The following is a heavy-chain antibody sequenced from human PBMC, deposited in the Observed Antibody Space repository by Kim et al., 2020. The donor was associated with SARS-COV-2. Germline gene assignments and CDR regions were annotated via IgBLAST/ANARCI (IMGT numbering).Heavy chain of an antibody. J-gene: IGHJ6*02. Sequence: SETLSLTCTVSGYSISSDYYWGWIRQPPGKGLEWIGSIYHSGSTYYNPSLKSRVTISVDTSKNQFSLRLTSVTAADTALYYCARDRGTVTMDPYGLDVWGQGTTVTVSS. D-gene: IGHD4-17*01. V-gene: IGHV4-38-2*02. CDR3: ARDRGTVTMDPYGLDV. CDR2: IYHSGST. CDR1: GYSISSDYY.